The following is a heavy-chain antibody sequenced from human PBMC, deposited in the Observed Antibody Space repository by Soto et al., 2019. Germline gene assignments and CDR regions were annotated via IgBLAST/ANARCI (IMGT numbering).Heavy chain of an antibody. Sequence: QITLKESGPTLVKPTQTLTLTCTCSGFSLSTSGVGVGWIRQPPGKALEWLALIYWDDDKRYSPSLKSRLTITKXXSXNXXVLTMTNMDPVDTATYYCARSGRDAYNRDAEYFQHWGQGTLITVSS. CDR1: GFSLSTSGVG. V-gene: IGHV2-5*02. D-gene: IGHD1-1*01. CDR2: IYWDDDK. J-gene: IGHJ1*01. CDR3: ARSGRDAYNRDAEYFQH.